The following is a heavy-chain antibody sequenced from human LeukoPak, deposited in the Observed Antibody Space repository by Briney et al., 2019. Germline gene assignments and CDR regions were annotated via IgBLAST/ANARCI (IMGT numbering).Heavy chain of an antibody. V-gene: IGHV3-48*03. Sequence: GGSLRLSCAASGFTFSSYEMNWVRQAPGKGLEWVSYISSSGSTIYYADPVKGRFTISRDNAKNSLYLQMNSLRAEDTAVYYCAREHIIGWFDPWGQGTLVTVSS. CDR2: ISSSGSTI. CDR3: AREHIIGWFDP. D-gene: IGHD3-3*01. J-gene: IGHJ5*02. CDR1: GFTFSSYE.